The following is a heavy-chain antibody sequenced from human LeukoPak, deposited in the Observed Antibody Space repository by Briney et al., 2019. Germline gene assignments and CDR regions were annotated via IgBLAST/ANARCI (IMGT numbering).Heavy chain of an antibody. CDR1: GGSISSYY. CDR2: IYYSGST. Sequence: ETLSLTCTVSGGSISSYYWSWIRQPPGKGLEWIGYIYYSGSTNYNPSLWSRVTISVDTSKNQFSLKLSSVTAADTAVYYCARERAPGAAPYYFDYWGQGTLVTVSS. CDR3: ARERAPGAAPYYFDY. D-gene: IGHD6-6*01. J-gene: IGHJ4*02. V-gene: IGHV4-59*12.